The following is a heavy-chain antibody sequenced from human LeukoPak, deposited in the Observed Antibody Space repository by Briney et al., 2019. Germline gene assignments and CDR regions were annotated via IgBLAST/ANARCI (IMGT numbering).Heavy chain of an antibody. D-gene: IGHD2-15*01. CDR2: ISSNGGNI. J-gene: IGHJ6*03. CDR1: GFTFSSYA. V-gene: IGHV3-64*01. Sequence: PGGSLRLSCAASGFTFSSYAIHWVRQAPGKGLEFVSGISSNGGNIYYANSVKGRFTISRDNSKNTLYLQMGSLRTEDMAVYYCARVRVRLGGYMDVWGIGTTVTVSS. CDR3: ARVRVRLGGYMDV.